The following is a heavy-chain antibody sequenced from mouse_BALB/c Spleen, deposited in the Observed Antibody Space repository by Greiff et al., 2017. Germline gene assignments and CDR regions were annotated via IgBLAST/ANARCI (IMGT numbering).Heavy chain of an antibody. CDR2: IYPGGGYT. CDR3: ARGGVRGYYYAMDY. CDR1: GYTFTNYW. D-gene: IGHD2-5*01. J-gene: IGHJ4*01. V-gene: IGHV1-63*02. Sequence: VQLQESGAELVRPGTSVKISCKASGYTFTNYWLGWVKQRPGHGLEWIGDIYPGGGYTNYNEKFKGKATLTADTSSSTAYMQLSSLTSEDSAVYFCARGGVRGYYYAMDYWGQGTSVTVSS.